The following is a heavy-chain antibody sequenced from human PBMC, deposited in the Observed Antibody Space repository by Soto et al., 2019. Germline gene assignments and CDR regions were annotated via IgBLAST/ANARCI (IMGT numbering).Heavy chain of an antibody. D-gene: IGHD3-22*01. Sequence: QITLKESGPTLVKPTQTLTLTCTFSGFSLSTSGVGVGWIRQPPGKALEWLALIYWDDDKRYSPSLKSRLTITKDTSKNQVVLTMTNMDPVDTATYYCAHYTSAYHYDSSGYVYFQHWGQGTLVTVSS. CDR3: AHYTSAYHYDSSGYVYFQH. J-gene: IGHJ1*01. V-gene: IGHV2-5*02. CDR1: GFSLSTSGVG. CDR2: IYWDDDK.